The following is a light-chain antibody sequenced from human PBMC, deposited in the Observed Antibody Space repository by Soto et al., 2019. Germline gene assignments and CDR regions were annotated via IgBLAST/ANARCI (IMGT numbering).Light chain of an antibody. CDR2: DVF. V-gene: IGKV1-5*01. CDR3: QQYHSFSFT. J-gene: IGKJ2*01. Sequence: EIQMTQSPSSLSASVGDRVTITSQASQSITYWLAWYQQKPGRAPKLLIYDVFNLQSGVPSRFSGSGSGTEFTLTISSLQPDDSATYYCQQYHSFSFTFGQGTKVDIK. CDR1: QSITYW.